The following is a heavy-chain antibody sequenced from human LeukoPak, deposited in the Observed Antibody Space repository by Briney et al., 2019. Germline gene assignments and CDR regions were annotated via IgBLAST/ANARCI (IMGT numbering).Heavy chain of an antibody. D-gene: IGHD1-26*01. CDR1: GGSISSSSYY. V-gene: IGHV4-39*01. CDR2: IYYSGST. Sequence: PSETLSLTCTVSGGSISSSSYYWGWIRQPPGKGLEWIGSIYYSGSTYYSPSLKSRVTISVDTSKNQFSLKLSSVTAADTAVYYCARHPRYSGICDSWGQGTLVTVST. CDR3: ARHPRYSGICDS. J-gene: IGHJ5*02.